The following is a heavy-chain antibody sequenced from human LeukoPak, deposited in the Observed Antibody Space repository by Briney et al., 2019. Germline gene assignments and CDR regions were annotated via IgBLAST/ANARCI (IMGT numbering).Heavy chain of an antibody. CDR3: AKEVLDYEIPYWYFDL. D-gene: IGHD4-17*01. CDR1: GFTFSTYG. Sequence: GGSLRLSCAASGFTFSTYGMHWVRQAPGKGLEWVAVIWYDGRTQFYAESVKGRFAVSRDNSKNTLYLQMNSLRAGDTAVYYCAKEVLDYEIPYWYFDLWGRGTLVTVSS. CDR2: IWYDGRTQ. J-gene: IGHJ2*01. V-gene: IGHV3-33*06.